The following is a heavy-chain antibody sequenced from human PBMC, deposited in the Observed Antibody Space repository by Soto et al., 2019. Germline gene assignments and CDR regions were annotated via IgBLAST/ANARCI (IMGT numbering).Heavy chain of an antibody. CDR3: ATETSYGGYAY. CDR2: ITSSSSPI. CDR1: GFIFSRQS. V-gene: IGHV3-48*01. D-gene: IGHD5-12*01. Sequence: GGSLRLSCAASGFIFSRQSMSWVRQAPGKGLEWISYITSSSSPIYYADSVKGRFTISRDNAKNSLYLQMNSLRAEDTAVYYCATETSYGGYAYWGRGTLVTVSS. J-gene: IGHJ4*02.